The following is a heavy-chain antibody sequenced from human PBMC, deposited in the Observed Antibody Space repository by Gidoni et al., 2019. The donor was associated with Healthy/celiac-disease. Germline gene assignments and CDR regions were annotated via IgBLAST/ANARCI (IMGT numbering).Heavy chain of an antibody. CDR1: GFTFSSYA. V-gene: IGHV3-30*01. J-gene: IGHJ4*02. Sequence: QVQLVESGGGVVQTGRSMRLSCAASGFTFSSYAMHWVRQAPGKGLEWVAVISYDGSNKYYADSVKGRFTISRDNSKNTLYLQMNSLRAEDTAVYYCARGLPGGVGASFFDYWGQGTLVTVSS. D-gene: IGHD1-26*01. CDR2: ISYDGSNK. CDR3: ARGLPGGVGASFFDY.